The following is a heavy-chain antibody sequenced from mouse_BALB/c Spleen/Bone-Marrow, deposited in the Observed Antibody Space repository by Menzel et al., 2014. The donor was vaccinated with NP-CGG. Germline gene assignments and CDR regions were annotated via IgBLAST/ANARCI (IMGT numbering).Heavy chain of an antibody. V-gene: IGHV1-4*02. CDR2: INPTRGYT. CDR3: AREATYYAYFDY. J-gene: IGHJ2*01. D-gene: IGHD1-1*01. Sequence: VQPQQSAGELARPGASVKMSCKASGYTFTSNTIQWVKQRPGQGLEWIGYINPTRGYTDYNQKFKDKTTLTADKSSSTAYMQLSSLTSEDSAVYYCAREATYYAYFDYRGQGTILTVSS. CDR1: GYTFTSNT.